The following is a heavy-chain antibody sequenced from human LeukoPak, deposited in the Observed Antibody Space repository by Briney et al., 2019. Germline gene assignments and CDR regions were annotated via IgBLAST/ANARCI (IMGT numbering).Heavy chain of an antibody. CDR3: ARENWAPYY. D-gene: IGHD7-27*01. V-gene: IGHV3-7*01. J-gene: IGHJ4*02. Sequence: GGSLRLSCAASGFTFSSYWMTWVRQAPGRGLEWVANIKQDGSERNYVDSVKGRFTISRDNAKNSLYLQMNSLRAEDTAVYYCARENWAPYYWGQGTLVTVSS. CDR1: GFTFSSYW. CDR2: IKQDGSER.